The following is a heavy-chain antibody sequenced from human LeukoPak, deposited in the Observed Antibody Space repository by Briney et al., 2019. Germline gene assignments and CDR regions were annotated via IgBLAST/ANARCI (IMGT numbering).Heavy chain of an antibody. CDR1: GGSISSYY. CDR3: ARSDTAMVNPYFDY. CDR2: IYYSGST. J-gene: IGHJ4*02. D-gene: IGHD5-18*01. V-gene: IGHV4-59*01. Sequence: SETLSLTCTVSGGSISSYYWSWIRQPPGKGLEWIGYIYYSGSTNYNPSLKSRVTISVDTSKNQFSLKLSSVTAADTAVYYCARSDTAMVNPYFDYWGQGTLVTVSS.